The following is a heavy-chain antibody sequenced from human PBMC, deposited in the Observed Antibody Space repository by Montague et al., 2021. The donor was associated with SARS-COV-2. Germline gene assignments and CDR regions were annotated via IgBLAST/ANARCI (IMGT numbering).Heavy chain of an antibody. D-gene: IGHD2-2*01. CDR1: GSSISSGSYY. J-gene: IGHJ6*03. CDR2: IYTSGST. CDR3: ARSSGGYCSSTSCYAYYYYYMDV. Sequence: TLSLTCTVSGSSISSGSYYWSWFRQPAGKGLGWIGRIYTSGSTNYNPSLKSRVTISVDTSKNQFSLKLSSVTAADTAVYYCARSSGGYCSSTSCYAYYYYYMDVWGKGTTVTVSS. V-gene: IGHV4-61*02.